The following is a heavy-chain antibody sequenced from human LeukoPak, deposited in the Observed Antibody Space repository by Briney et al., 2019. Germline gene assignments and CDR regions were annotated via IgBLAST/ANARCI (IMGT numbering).Heavy chain of an antibody. D-gene: IGHD4-23*01. Sequence: SVKVSCKASGGTFSSYAISWVRQAPGQGLEWMGRIIPVLGIANYAQKFQGRVTITADKSTSTAYMELSSLRSEDTAVYYCARDGDGGNSDYWGQGTLVTVSS. CDR2: IIPVLGIA. V-gene: IGHV1-69*04. CDR3: ARDGDGGNSDY. J-gene: IGHJ4*02. CDR1: GGTFSSYA.